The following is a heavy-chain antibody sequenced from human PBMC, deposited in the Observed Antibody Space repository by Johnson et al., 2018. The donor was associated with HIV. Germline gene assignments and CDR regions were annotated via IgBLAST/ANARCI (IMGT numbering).Heavy chain of an antibody. CDR2: ISGSGSST. CDR1: GFTFSSYA. D-gene: IGHD3-22*01. J-gene: IGHJ3*02. CDR3: AREYYDSSGYYYGGVSAFDI. Sequence: VQLVESGGGLVQPGGSLRLSCAASGFTFSSYAMAWVRQAPGKGLEWVSTISGSGSSTHYADSVKGRFTISRDNSRNTMYLQMNSLRAEDTAVYYCAREYYDSSGYYYGGVSAFDIWGQGTMVTVSS. V-gene: IGHV3-23*04.